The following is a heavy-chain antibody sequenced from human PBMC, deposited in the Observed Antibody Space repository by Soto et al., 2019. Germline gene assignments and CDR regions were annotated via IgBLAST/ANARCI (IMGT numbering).Heavy chain of an antibody. J-gene: IGHJ4*01. CDR1: GGSISSYY. Sequence: QVQLQESGPGLVKPSETLSLTCTVSGGSISSYYWSWIRQPPGKGLEWIGYIYNSGRTTYNPSLKSRVTRSVDPSKNQFARKVSSVTAADTAVYYCARGDVSGHDRGYVDYWGHGTLVTVSS. CDR3: ARGDVSGHDRGYVDY. CDR2: IYNSGRT. V-gene: IGHV4-59*01. D-gene: IGHD1-1*01.